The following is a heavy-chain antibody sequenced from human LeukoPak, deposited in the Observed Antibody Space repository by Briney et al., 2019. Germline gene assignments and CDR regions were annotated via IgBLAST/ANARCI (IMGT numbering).Heavy chain of an antibody. V-gene: IGHV1-18*01. D-gene: IGHD5-12*01. CDR1: GYTFTSYG. CDR2: ISAYNGNT. J-gene: IGHJ4*02. Sequence: ASVKVSCKASGYTFTSYGISWVRQAPGQGLEWMGWISAYNGNTNYAQKLQGRVTMTTDKSTSTAYMEVSGLRSEDTAVYYCARRIGERFSAHEYFDSWGQGTQVTVSS. CDR3: ARRIGERFSAHEYFDS.